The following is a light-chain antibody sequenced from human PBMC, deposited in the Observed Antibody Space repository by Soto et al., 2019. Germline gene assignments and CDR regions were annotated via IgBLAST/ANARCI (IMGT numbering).Light chain of an antibody. CDR1: SSDLGGYKY. Sequence: QSVLTQPASVSGSPGQSITISCTGTSSDLGGYKYVSWYQHHPGKAPKLIIYEVTNRPSGVSSRFSGSKSGNTPSLTISGLQAEDEADYYCSTYTSTNTWVFGGGTKLTVL. J-gene: IGLJ3*02. CDR3: STYTSTNTWV. CDR2: EVT. V-gene: IGLV2-14*01.